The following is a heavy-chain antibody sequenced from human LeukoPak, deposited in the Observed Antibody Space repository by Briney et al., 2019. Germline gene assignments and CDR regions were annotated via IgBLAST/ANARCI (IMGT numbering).Heavy chain of an antibody. V-gene: IGHV3-23*01. CDR3: VKALFTTNYYGTGSYYCFDY. J-gene: IGHJ4*02. CDR1: GFTFSSYA. D-gene: IGHD3-10*01. Sequence: GGSLRLSCAASGFTFSSYAMSWVRQAPGKGLEWVSAISGSGGSTYYADSVKGRFTISRDNSKNTLYLQMNSLRAEDTAVYYCVKALFTTNYYGTGSYYCFDYWGQGTLVTVSS. CDR2: ISGSGGST.